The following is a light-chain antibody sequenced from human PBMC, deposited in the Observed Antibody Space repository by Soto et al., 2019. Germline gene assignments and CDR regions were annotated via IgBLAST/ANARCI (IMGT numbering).Light chain of an antibody. J-gene: IGKJ4*01. CDR2: DAP. V-gene: IGKV1-16*01. Sequence: DIQMTQSPSSLSASVGDRVTITCRASQGINTYLAWFQPKPGKAPKALSYDAPSLQSGVPARFSGSGSGTDFSLTISSLPPEDFSTYYCQQYKSYPLAFGGGTKVEIK. CDR3: QQYKSYPLA. CDR1: QGINTY.